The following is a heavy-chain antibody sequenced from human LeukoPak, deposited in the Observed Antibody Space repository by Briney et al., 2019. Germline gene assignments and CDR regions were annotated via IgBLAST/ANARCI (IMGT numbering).Heavy chain of an antibody. J-gene: IGHJ4*02. Sequence: PSETLSLTCTVSGGSISTSSYSWGWIRQPPGKGLEWIGYIYYSGSTNYNPSLKSRVTISVDTSKNQFSLKLSSVTAADTAVYYCARVFVDSSGYYSYYFDYWGQGTLVTVSS. CDR1: GGSISTSSYS. V-gene: IGHV4-61*05. CDR3: ARVFVDSSGYYSYYFDY. D-gene: IGHD3-22*01. CDR2: IYYSGST.